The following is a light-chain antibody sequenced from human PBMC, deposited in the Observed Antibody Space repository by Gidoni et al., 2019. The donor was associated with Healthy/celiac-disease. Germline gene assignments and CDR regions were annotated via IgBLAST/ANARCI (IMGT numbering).Light chain of an antibody. J-gene: IGKJ4*01. Sequence: DIQMTQSPSSLSASVGDRVTITCRASQSISSYLNWYQQKPGKAPTLLIYAASSLKSGVPSRFSGSGSGTDFTLTISSLQPEDFATYYCQQSYSTPSTFGGGTKVEIK. CDR3: QQSYSTPST. CDR2: AAS. CDR1: QSISSY. V-gene: IGKV1-39*01.